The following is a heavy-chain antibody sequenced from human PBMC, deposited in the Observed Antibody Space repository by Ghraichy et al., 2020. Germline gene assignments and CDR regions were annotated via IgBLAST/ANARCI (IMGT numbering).Heavy chain of an antibody. D-gene: IGHD6-19*01. V-gene: IGHV3-33*01. J-gene: IGHJ4*02. CDR2: IWYDGSQT. CDR3: ARRRSGYIDY. Sequence: GGSLRLSCAASGFTFSNYGMHWVRQAPGKGLEWVAVIWYDGSQTYYGDSVKGRFTMSRDNSKNTLYLKMNSLEVDDTAVYYCARRRSGYIDYWGQGTLVTVTS. CDR1: GFTFSNYG.